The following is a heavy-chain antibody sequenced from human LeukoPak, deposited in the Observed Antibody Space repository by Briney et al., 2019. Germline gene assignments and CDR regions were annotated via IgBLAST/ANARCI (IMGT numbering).Heavy chain of an antibody. CDR3: ARPLNDYGANDAFDI. Sequence: PGGSLRLSCAASGFTVSSNYMSWVRQAPGKGLEWVSVIYSGGSTYYADSVKGRFTISRDNSKNTVYLQMNSLRAEDTAVYYCARPLNDYGANDAFDIWGQGTMVTVSS. V-gene: IGHV3-53*01. J-gene: IGHJ3*02. D-gene: IGHD4-17*01. CDR1: GFTVSSNY. CDR2: IYSGGST.